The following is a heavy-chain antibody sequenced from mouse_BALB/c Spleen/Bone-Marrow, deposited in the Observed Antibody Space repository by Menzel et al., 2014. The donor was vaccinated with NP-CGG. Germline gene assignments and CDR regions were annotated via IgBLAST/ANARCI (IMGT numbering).Heavy chain of an antibody. D-gene: IGHD3-1*01. CDR1: GYNFTSYW. CDR3: ARFSQLGLLAY. CDR2: IYPGSGST. V-gene: IGHV1-55*01. Sequence: QVQLQQSGAELVKPGTSVKLSCKASGYNFTSYWINWVKLRPGQGLEWIGDIYPGSGSTNYNEKFKNKATLTVDTSSSTAYMQLSSLASEDSALYYCARFSQLGLLAYWGQGTLVTVSA. J-gene: IGHJ3*01.